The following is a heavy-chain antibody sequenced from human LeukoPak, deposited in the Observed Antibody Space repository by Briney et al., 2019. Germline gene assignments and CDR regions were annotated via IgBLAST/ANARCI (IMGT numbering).Heavy chain of an antibody. D-gene: IGHD4-23*01. CDR2: ISGSGGST. CDR3: AKDRTHEWELLDY. J-gene: IGHJ4*02. Sequence: PGGSLRLSCAASGFTFSSYGMGWVRQAPGKGLEWVSAISGSGGSTYYADSVKGRFTISRDNSKNTLYLQMNSLRAEDTAVYYCAKDRTHEWELLDYWGQGTLVTVSS. V-gene: IGHV3-23*01. CDR1: GFTFSSYG.